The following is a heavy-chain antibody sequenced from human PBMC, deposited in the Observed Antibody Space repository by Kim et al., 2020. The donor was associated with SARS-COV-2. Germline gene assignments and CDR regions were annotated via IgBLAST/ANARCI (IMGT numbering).Heavy chain of an antibody. CDR3: ARDSGDNYFDY. D-gene: IGHD4-17*01. CDR2: K. V-gene: IGHV3-30*15. J-gene: IGHJ4*02. Sequence: KYYSDSVKGRFTSSRDDSKNTLYLQVSSLRAEDTAVYYCARDSGDNYFDYWGQGTLVTVSS.